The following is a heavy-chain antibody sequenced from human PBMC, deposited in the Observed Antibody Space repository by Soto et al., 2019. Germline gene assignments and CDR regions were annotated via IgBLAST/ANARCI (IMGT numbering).Heavy chain of an antibody. CDR3: ARFVGDTTRNDY. Sequence: SETLSLTCTVSGGSISSSSYYWGWIRQPPGKGLEWIGTIYYSGSTYYNPSLKSRVTISVDTSNNQFSLKLRSVTAADTAVYYCARFVGDTTRNDYSGQVTLVFVSA. J-gene: IGHJ4*02. CDR1: GGSISSSSYY. CDR2: IYYSGST. D-gene: IGHD1-26*01. V-gene: IGHV4-39*01.